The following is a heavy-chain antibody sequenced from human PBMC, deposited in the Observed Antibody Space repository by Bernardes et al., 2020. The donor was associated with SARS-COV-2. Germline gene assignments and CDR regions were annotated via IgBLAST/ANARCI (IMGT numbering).Heavy chain of an antibody. Sequence: GGSLRLSCAASGYSFSSYAMTWVRQAPGKGLEWVSAISGSAGSTYYADSLKGRFTISRDNSKNTLYLQMNSLRAEDTAVYYCARSRDYGDFVGILRGYYFDYWGQGTLVTVSS. CDR3: ARSRDYGDFVGILRGYYFDY. CDR1: GYSFSSYA. D-gene: IGHD4-17*01. CDR2: ISGSAGST. V-gene: IGHV3-23*01. J-gene: IGHJ4*02.